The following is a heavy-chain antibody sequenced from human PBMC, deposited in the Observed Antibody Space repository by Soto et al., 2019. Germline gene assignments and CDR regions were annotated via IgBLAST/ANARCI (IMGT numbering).Heavy chain of an antibody. J-gene: IGHJ4*02. Sequence: QVQLVESGGGVVQPGTSLRLSCAASGFAFSYHGIHWVRQAPGKGLEWVAVTWSGGRGEYYADSVRGRLTISRDNTKTNVYLQMNSLRVEDTAVYYCAKEDDPSSHYSLLDFRGQGTLVTVSS. CDR3: AKEDDPSSHYSLLDF. CDR1: GFAFSYHG. D-gene: IGHD3-22*01. V-gene: IGHV3-33*06. CDR2: TWSGGRGE.